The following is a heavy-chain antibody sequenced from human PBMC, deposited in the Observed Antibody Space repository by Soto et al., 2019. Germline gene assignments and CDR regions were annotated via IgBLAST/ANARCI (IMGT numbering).Heavy chain of an antibody. J-gene: IGHJ6*02. CDR3: ASEHPVVGAVDYYYYGMDV. Sequence: SETLSLTCAVYGGSFSGYYWSWIRQPPGKGLEWIGEINHSGSTNYNPSLKSRVTISVDTSKNQFSLKLSSVTAADTAVYYCASEHPVVGAVDYYYYGMDVWGQGTTVTVSS. CDR1: GGSFSGYY. D-gene: IGHD1-26*01. V-gene: IGHV4-34*01. CDR2: INHSGST.